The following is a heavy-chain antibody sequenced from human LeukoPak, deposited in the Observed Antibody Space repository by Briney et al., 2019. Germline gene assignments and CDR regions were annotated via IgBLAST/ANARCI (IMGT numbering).Heavy chain of an antibody. D-gene: IGHD4-17*01. CDR3: TRTLSRLNHYGDSAADC. CDR2: MNPSSGDT. Sequence: ASGKLSCTASGYTFTVSEFNWVRQAAGQGLEWMGWMNPSSGDTGYAQKSQARVTMTTDTSISTAYMELSSLRSEDTAVHFCTRTLSRLNHYGDSAADCWGQGTLVTVSS. V-gene: IGHV1-8*01. CDR1: GYTFTVSE. J-gene: IGHJ4*02.